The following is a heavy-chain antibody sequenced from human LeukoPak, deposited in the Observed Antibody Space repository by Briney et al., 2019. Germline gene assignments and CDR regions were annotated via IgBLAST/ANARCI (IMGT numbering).Heavy chain of an antibody. J-gene: IGHJ5*02. V-gene: IGHV4-59*08. CDR1: GGSISSYY. Sequence: SETLSLTCTVSGGSISSYYWSWIRQPPGKGLEWIGYIYYSGSTNYNPSLKSRVTISVDTSKNQFSLKLSSVTAADTAVYYCARGGFTMVRGYNWFDPWGQGTLVTVSS. CDR2: IYYSGST. CDR3: ARGGFTMVRGYNWFDP. D-gene: IGHD3-10*01.